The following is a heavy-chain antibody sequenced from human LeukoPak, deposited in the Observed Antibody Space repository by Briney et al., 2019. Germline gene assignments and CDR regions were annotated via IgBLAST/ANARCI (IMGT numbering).Heavy chain of an antibody. V-gene: IGHV3-11*01. CDR2: ISSSGSTI. J-gene: IGHJ4*02. Sequence: GRSLRLSCAASGFTFSDYYMSWIRQAPGKGLEWVSYISSSGSTIYYADSVKGRFTISRDNAKNSLYLQMNSLRAEDTAVYYCASAYCGGDCYYFDYWGQGTLVTVSS. D-gene: IGHD2-21*02. CDR1: GFTFSDYY. CDR3: ASAYCGGDCYYFDY.